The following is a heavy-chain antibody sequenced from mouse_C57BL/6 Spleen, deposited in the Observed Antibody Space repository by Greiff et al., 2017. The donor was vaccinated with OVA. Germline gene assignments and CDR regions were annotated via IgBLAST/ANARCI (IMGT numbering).Heavy chain of an antibody. Sequence: QVQLQQSGPELVKPGASVKISCKASGYAFSSSWMNWVKQRPGKGLEWIGRIYPGDGDTNYNGKFKGKATLTADKSSSTAYMQLSSLTSEDSAVYFCARAYLYGSSYGWYFDVWGTGTTVTVSS. D-gene: IGHD1-1*01. CDR3: ARAYLYGSSYGWYFDV. V-gene: IGHV1-82*01. J-gene: IGHJ1*03. CDR1: GYAFSSSW. CDR2: IYPGDGDT.